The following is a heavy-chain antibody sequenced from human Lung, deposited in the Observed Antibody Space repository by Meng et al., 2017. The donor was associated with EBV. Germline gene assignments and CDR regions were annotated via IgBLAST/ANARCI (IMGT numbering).Heavy chain of an antibody. CDR2: TYYRSKWYN. CDR3: ARGATSVFDL. Sequence: GPLQLPGPGLGKPSQTLSLTCVISGDMFSSSSAAWTRIRQSPSRGLGWLGRTYYRSKWYNDYAVFVKSRITINPDTSKNQFSLQLNSVTPEDTAVYYCARGATSVFDLWGRGTLVTVSS. V-gene: IGHV6-1*01. CDR1: GDMFSSSSAA. J-gene: IGHJ2*01.